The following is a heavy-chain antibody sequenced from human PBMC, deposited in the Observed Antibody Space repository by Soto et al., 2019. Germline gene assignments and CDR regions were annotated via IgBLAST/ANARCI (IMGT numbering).Heavy chain of an antibody. J-gene: IGHJ6*02. CDR1: GGSISSGDYY. CDR3: ASEHIAADELTGYYYYGMEV. CDR2: IYYSGST. Sequence: SETLSLTCTVSGGSISSGDYYWSWIRQPPGKGLEWIGYIYYSGSTYYNPSLKRRVTISVDTSKNQFSLKLSSVTAADTAVYYCASEHIAADELTGYYYYGMEVWGQGTPVTVS. V-gene: IGHV4-30-4*01. D-gene: IGHD6-13*01.